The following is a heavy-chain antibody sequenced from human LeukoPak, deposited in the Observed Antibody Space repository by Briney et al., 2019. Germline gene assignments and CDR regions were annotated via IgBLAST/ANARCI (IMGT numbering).Heavy chain of an antibody. D-gene: IGHD1-26*01. CDR1: GGSISSDY. J-gene: IGHJ5*02. V-gene: IGHV4-59*01. CDR2: IHYSGST. CDR3: ARVSGSYSGSDWFDP. Sequence: SETLSLTCTVSGGSISSDYWSWIRQPPGKGLEWIGYIHYSGSTNYNPSLKSRVTISVDTSKNQFSLKLSSVTAADTAVYYCARVSGSYSGSDWFDPWGQGTLVTVSS.